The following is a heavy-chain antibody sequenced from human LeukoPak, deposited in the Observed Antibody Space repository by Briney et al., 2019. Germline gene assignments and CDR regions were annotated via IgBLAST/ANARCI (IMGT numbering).Heavy chain of an antibody. CDR1: GVSISSYY. V-gene: IGHV4-59*01. CDR2: IYYSGST. Sequence: KPSETLSLTCTVSGVSISSYYWSWIRQPPGKGLEWIGYIYYSGSTNYNPSLKSRVTISVDTSKNQFSLKLSSVTAADTAVYYCARGSADMIIGGTYYFDYWGQGTLVTVSS. CDR3: ARGSADMIIGGTYYFDY. D-gene: IGHD3-22*01. J-gene: IGHJ4*02.